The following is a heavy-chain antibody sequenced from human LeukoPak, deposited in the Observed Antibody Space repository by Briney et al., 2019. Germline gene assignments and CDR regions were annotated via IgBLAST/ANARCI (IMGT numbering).Heavy chain of an antibody. CDR2: INHSGST. J-gene: IGHJ4*02. Sequence: SETLSLTCAVYGGSFSGYYWSWIRQPPGKGLEWIGEINHSGSTNYNPSLKSRVTISVDTFKNQFSLKLSSVTAADTAVYYCARGDYYYDSSGYYVGGFDDYWGQGTLVTVSS. D-gene: IGHD3-22*01. V-gene: IGHV4-34*01. CDR1: GGSFSGYY. CDR3: ARGDYYYDSSGYYVGGFDDY.